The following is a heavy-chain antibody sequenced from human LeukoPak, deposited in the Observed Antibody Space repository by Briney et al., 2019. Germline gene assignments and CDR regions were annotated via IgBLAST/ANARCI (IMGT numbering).Heavy chain of an antibody. D-gene: IGHD3-22*01. J-gene: IGHJ4*02. CDR3: ARGKIPTYYYDSSGYQYFDY. Sequence: PSETLSLNCTVAGGSISSGGYYWSWIRQHPGKGLEWIGYIYYSGSTYYNPSLKSRVTISVDTSKNQFSLKLSSVTAADTAVYYCARGKIPTYYYDSSGYQYFDYWGQGTLVTVSS. CDR2: IYYSGST. CDR1: GGSISSGGYY. V-gene: IGHV4-31*03.